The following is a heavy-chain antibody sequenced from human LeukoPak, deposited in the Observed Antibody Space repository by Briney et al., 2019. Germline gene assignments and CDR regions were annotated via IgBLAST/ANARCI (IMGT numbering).Heavy chain of an antibody. CDR2: ISWNSGSI. V-gene: IGHV3-9*01. Sequence: GRSLRLSCAASGFTFDDYAMHWVRQAPGKGVEWVSGISWNSGSIGYADSVKGRFTISRDNAKNSLYLQMNSLRAEDTALYYCAKDQSGYDSRYGMDVWGQGTTVTVSS. CDR3: AKDQSGYDSRYGMDV. CDR1: GFTFDDYA. J-gene: IGHJ6*02. D-gene: IGHD3-22*01.